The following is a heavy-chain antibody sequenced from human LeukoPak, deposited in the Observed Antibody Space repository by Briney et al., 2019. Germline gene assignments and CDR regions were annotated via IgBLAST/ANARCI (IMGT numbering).Heavy chain of an antibody. J-gene: IGHJ4*02. CDR3: ASGVLTYCSSTSPYSADY. D-gene: IGHD2-2*01. Sequence: PSETLSLTCTVSGGSISSSSYYWGCIRQPPGKGLEWIGSIYYSGSTYYNPSLKSRVTISVDTSKNQFSLKLSSVTAADTAVYYCASGVLTYCSSTSPYSADYWGQGTLVTVSS. V-gene: IGHV4-39*07. CDR1: GGSISSSSYY. CDR2: IYYSGST.